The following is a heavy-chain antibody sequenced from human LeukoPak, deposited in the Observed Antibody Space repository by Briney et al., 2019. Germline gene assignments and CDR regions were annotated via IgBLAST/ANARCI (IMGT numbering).Heavy chain of an antibody. CDR3: ARGAPIDYYDSSGYYHTTTEYYFDY. Sequence: SQTLSLTCTVSGGSISSGDYYWSWIRQPPGKGLEWIGYIYFSGSTYYNPSLESRVTISVATSKNQFSLKLSSVTAADTAVYYCARGAPIDYYDSSGYYHTTTEYYFDYWGQGTLVTVSS. CDR1: GGSISSGDYY. CDR2: IYFSGST. D-gene: IGHD3-22*01. V-gene: IGHV4-30-4*01. J-gene: IGHJ4*02.